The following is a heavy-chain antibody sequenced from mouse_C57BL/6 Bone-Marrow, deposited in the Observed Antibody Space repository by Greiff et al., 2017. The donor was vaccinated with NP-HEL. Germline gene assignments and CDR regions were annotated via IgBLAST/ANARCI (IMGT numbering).Heavy chain of an antibody. V-gene: IGHV14-4*01. J-gene: IGHJ4*01. CDR2: IDPENGDS. CDR1: GFNIKDVY. CDR3: TTFDSLYAMDY. Sequence: QSGAELVRPGASVKLSCTASGFNIKDVYMHWVKQRPEQGLEWIGWIDPENGDSEYASKFQGKATITADTSSYTTYLQLSSLTSEDTAVYYCTTFDSLYAMDYWGQGTSVTVSS. D-gene: IGHD2-4*01.